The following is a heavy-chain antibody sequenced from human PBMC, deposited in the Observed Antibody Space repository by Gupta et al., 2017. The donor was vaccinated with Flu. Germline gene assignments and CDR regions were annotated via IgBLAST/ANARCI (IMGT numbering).Heavy chain of an antibody. D-gene: IGHD5-18*01. CDR1: GFTFSNAW. CDR2: IKSKTDGGTT. CDR3: TTDGIRGYSLLIDY. V-gene: IGHV3-15*01. J-gene: IGHJ4*02. Sequence: EVQLVESGRGLVKLGGSLSFSCEASGFTFSNAWISGVRKPPGKGLEWVGRIKSKTDGGTTDCAAPVKGRFTITRDDSKNTLYLQMNSLKTEDTAVYYCTTDGIRGYSLLIDYWGQGTMVTVSS.